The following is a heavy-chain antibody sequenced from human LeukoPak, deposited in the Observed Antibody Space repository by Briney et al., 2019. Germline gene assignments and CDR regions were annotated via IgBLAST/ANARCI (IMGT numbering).Heavy chain of an antibody. Sequence: GASVKVSCKASGGTFSSYAISWVRQAPGQGLEWMGGTIPIFGTANYAQKFQGRVTITADESTSTAYMELSSLRSEDTAVYYCARGWDYDSGGRPTAYVYWGQGTLVTVSS. J-gene: IGHJ4*02. CDR3: ARGWDYDSGGRPTAYVY. V-gene: IGHV1-69*13. CDR2: TIPIFGTA. CDR1: GGTFSSYA. D-gene: IGHD3-22*01.